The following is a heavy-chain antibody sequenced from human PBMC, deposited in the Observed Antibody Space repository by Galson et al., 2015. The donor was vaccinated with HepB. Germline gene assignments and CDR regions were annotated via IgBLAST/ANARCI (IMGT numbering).Heavy chain of an antibody. V-gene: IGHV5-51*01. CDR1: GYSFTSYW. Sequence: QSGAEVKKPGESLKISCKGSGYSFTSYWIGWVRQMPGKGLEWMGIIYPGDSDTRYSPSFQGQVTISADKSISTAYLQWSSLKASDTAMYYCARSAVAGRGVFLTLYHFDPWGQGTLVTVSS. CDR3: ARSAVAGRGVFLTLYHFDP. CDR2: IYPGDSDT. D-gene: IGHD6-19*01. J-gene: IGHJ5*02.